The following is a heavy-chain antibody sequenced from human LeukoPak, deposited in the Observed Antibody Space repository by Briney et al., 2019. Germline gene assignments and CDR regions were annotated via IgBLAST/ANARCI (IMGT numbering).Heavy chain of an antibody. CDR2: ISGSSSTV. CDR1: GFTFSRCS. V-gene: IGHV3-48*02. CDR3: ARAQTYYGSGSYLY. D-gene: IGHD3-10*01. Sequence: PGGSLRLSCAASGFTFSRCSMNWVRQAPGKGLEWVSYISGSSSTVYYADSLKGRFTISRDNAKNSLYLQMNSLRDEDTAVYYCARAQTYYGSGSYLYWGQGTLVTVSS. J-gene: IGHJ4*02.